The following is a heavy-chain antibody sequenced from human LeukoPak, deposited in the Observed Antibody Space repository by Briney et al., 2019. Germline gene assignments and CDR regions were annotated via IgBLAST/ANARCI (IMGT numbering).Heavy chain of an antibody. CDR2: IYYSGST. J-gene: IGHJ4*02. CDR3: ARVGPPRELNDYGDYNNSQGGSTEFDY. Sequence: PSQTLSLTCTVSGGSISSGGYYWSWIRQHPGKGLEWIGYIYYSGSTYYNPSLKSRVTISVDTSKNQFSLKLSSVTAADTAVYYCARVGPPRELNDYGDYNNSQGGSTEFDYWGQGTLVTVSS. D-gene: IGHD4-17*01. V-gene: IGHV4-31*03. CDR1: GGSISSGGYY.